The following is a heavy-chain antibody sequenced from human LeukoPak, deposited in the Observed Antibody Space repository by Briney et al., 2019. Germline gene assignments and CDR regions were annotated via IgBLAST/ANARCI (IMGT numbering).Heavy chain of an antibody. CDR2: IIPILGIA. CDR3: ARGYSYGYFDY. CDR1: GGTFSSYA. Sequence: ASVKVTCKASGGTFSSYAISWVRRAPGQGLEWMGRIIPILGIANYAQKFQGRVTITADKSTSTAYMELSSLRSEDTAVYYCARGYSYGYFDYWGQGTLVTVSS. J-gene: IGHJ4*02. V-gene: IGHV1-69*04. D-gene: IGHD5-18*01.